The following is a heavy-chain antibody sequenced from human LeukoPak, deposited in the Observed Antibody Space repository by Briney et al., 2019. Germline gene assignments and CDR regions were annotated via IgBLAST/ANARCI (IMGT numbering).Heavy chain of an antibody. D-gene: IGHD3-9*01. CDR3: ARDAGYYDVLTGPYLV. V-gene: IGHV3-30*04. J-gene: IGHJ4*02. CDR1: GFTFSSFA. Sequence: GGSLRLSCAASGFTFSSFAMHWVRQAPGKGLEWVAVVSYDGSNKNYADSVKGRFTISRDNSKKTLYLQMDSLRTEDTAVYYCARDAGYYDVLTGPYLVGGQGTLVTVSS. CDR2: VSYDGSNK.